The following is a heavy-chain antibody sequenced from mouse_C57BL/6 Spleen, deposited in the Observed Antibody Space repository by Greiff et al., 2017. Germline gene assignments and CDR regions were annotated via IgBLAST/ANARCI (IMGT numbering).Heavy chain of an antibody. V-gene: IGHV5-9*04. J-gene: IGHJ4*01. Sequence: EVKLVESGGGLVKPGGSLKLSCAASGFTFSRYTMSWVRQTPEKSLEWVATISGGGGNTYYPDSVKGRFTISRDNAKNTLYLQMSSLRSEDTAVYYCARIDSSGYRWAMDYWGKGTSVTVSS. CDR3: ARIDSSGYRWAMDY. CDR2: ISGGGGNT. D-gene: IGHD3-2*02. CDR1: GFTFSRYT.